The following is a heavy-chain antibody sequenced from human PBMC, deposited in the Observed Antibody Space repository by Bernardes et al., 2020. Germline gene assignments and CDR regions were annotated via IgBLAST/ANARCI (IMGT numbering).Heavy chain of an antibody. CDR2: IYYSGST. Sequence: SETLSLTCTVSGGSISSYYWSWIRQPPGKGLEWIGYIYYSGSTNYNPSLKSRVTISVDTSKNQFSLKLSSVTAADTAVYYCARIGSYSSPLFDYWGQGTLVTVSS. CDR3: ARIGSYSSPLFDY. D-gene: IGHD1-26*01. J-gene: IGHJ4*02. V-gene: IGHV4-59*01. CDR1: GGSISSYY.